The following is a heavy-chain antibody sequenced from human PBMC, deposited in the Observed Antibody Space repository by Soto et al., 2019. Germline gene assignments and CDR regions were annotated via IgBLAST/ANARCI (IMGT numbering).Heavy chain of an antibody. CDR2: TTYDGGIK. D-gene: IGHD2-2*01. V-gene: IGHV3-30*03. CDR1: GFSFSSYG. CDR3: VRDPYLPAAGRLSSLHY. Sequence: PGGSLRRSCAASGFSFSSYGMEWVRLAPGKGLEWVAATTYDGGIKHYVDSVKGRFTISRDNSNNTLYVQMNSLKAEDTAVYYCVRDPYLPAAGRLSSLHYWGPGTLVTVSS. J-gene: IGHJ4*02.